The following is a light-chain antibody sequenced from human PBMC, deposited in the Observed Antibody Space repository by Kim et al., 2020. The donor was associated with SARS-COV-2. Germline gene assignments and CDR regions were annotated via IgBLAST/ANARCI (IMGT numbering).Light chain of an antibody. V-gene: IGKV1-5*03. CDR3: QQYNSYSWT. CDR2: KAS. Sequence: DIQMTQSPSTLSASVRDRVTITCRASQSISSWLAWYQQKPGKAPKLLIYKASSLESGVPSRFSDSGSGTEFTLTISSLQPDDFATYYCQQYNSYSWTFGQGTKVDIK. CDR1: QSISSW. J-gene: IGKJ1*01.